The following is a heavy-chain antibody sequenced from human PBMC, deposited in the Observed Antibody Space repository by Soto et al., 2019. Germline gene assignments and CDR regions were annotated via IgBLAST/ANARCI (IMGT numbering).Heavy chain of an antibody. V-gene: IGHV1-46*01. J-gene: IGHJ4*02. Sequence: QVQLVQSGAEGREPGASVKVSCKASGYTFTSYYMHWVRQAPGQGLEWMGVINPNGGSTTYAQKFQGRVTMTRDTSTNTVYMELRSLRSEDTAVYYCRSSGYQFDYWGQGTLLTVSS. D-gene: IGHD3-22*01. CDR3: RSSGYQFDY. CDR2: INPNGGST. CDR1: GYTFTSYY.